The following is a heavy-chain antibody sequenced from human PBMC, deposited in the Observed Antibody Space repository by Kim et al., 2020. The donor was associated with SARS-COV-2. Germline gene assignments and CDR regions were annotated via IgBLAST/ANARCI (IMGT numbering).Heavy chain of an antibody. CDR2: INHSGST. J-gene: IGHJ2*01. CDR3: ARGTRIAAAGTFGTKRGQDWYFDL. D-gene: IGHD6-13*01. CDR1: GGSFSGYY. Sequence: SETLSLTCAVYGGSFSGYYWSWIRQPPGKGLEWIGEINHSGSTNYNPSLKSRVTISVDTSKNQFSLKLSSVTAADTAVYYCARGTRIAAAGTFGTKRGQDWYFDLWGRGTLVTVSS. V-gene: IGHV4-34*01.